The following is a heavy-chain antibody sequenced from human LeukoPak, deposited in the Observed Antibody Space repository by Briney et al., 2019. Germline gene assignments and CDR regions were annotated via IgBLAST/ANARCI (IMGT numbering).Heavy chain of an antibody. CDR2: INHSGST. CDR1: GGSFSGYY. Sequence: PSETLSLTCAVYGGSFSGYYCSWIRQPPGKGLEWIGEINHSGSTNYNPSLKSRVTISVDTSKNQFSLKLSSVTAADTAVYYCARGRVTMVRGVRKNWYFDLWGRGTLVTVSS. D-gene: IGHD3-10*01. V-gene: IGHV4-34*01. CDR3: ARGRVTMVRGVRKNWYFDL. J-gene: IGHJ2*01.